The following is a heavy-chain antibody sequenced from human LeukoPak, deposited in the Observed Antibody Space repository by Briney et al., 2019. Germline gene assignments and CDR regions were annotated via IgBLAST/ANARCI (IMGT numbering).Heavy chain of an antibody. J-gene: IGHJ3*02. CDR2: IVPILGIA. D-gene: IGHD5-24*01. Sequence: GASVKVSCKASGGTFSSYAISWVRQAPGQGLEWMGRIVPILGIANYAQKFQGRVTITADKSTSTAYMELSSLRSEDTAVYYCARSEMDTIRGAFDIWGQGTMVTVSS. CDR3: ARSEMDTIRGAFDI. CDR1: GGTFSSYA. V-gene: IGHV1-69*04.